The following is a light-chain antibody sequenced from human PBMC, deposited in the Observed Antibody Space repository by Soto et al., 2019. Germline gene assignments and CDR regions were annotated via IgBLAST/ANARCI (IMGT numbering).Light chain of an antibody. J-gene: IGKJ4*01. CDR3: QQYKSYSLT. CDR2: KAS. V-gene: IGKV1-5*03. Sequence: DIQMTQSPSTLSASVGDRVTITCRASQSINIWLAWYQQKPGKAPKVLIYKASSLESGVPSRFSGSGSGTEFTLTISSLQPDDFASYYCQQYKSYSLTFGGGTKVEIK. CDR1: QSINIW.